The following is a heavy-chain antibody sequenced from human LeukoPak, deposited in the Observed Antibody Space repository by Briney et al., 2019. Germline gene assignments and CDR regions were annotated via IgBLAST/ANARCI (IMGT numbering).Heavy chain of an antibody. J-gene: IGHJ4*02. V-gene: IGHV4-59*12. CDR3: ARDSGKYSYVR. CDR2: IYYSGST. Sequence: SETLSLTCTVSGGSISSYYWSWIRQPPGKGLEWIGYIYYSGSTNYNPSLKSRVTISVDTSKNQFSLKLSSVTAADTAVYYCARDSGKYSYVRWGQGTLVTVSS. CDR1: GGSISSYY. D-gene: IGHD5-18*01.